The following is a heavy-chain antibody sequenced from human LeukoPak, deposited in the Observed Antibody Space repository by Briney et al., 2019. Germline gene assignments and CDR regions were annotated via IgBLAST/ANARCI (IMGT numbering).Heavy chain of an antibody. V-gene: IGHV1-18*01. CDR3: ARRNRRYCSDGSCYSWDWFDP. D-gene: IGHD2-15*01. CDR2: ISTYNGNT. J-gene: IGHJ5*02. CDR1: GYTFTSYG. Sequence: ASVKVSCKASGYTFTSYGISWVRQAPGQGLEWMGWISTYNGNTNYAHKFQGRVTMTTDTSTSTAYMELRSLRSDDTAVYYCARRNRRYCSDGSCYSWDWFDPWGQGTLVTVSS.